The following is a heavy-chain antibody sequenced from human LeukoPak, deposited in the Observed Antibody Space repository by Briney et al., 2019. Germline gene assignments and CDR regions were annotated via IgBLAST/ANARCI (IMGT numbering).Heavy chain of an antibody. D-gene: IGHD3-9*01. CDR3: ARRGPLTGRRLTVPFDWFDP. Sequence: SETLSLTCAVYGGSFSGYYWSWIRQPPGKGLEWIGEINHSGSTNYNPSLKSRVTISVDTSKNQFSLKLSSVTAADTAVYYCARRGPLTGRRLTVPFDWFDPWGQGTLVTVSS. J-gene: IGHJ5*02. V-gene: IGHV4-34*01. CDR1: GGSFSGYY. CDR2: INHSGST.